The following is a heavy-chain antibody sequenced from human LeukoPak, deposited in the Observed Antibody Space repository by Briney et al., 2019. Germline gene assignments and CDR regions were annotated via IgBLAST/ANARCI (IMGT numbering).Heavy chain of an antibody. CDR1: GGSISSYY. J-gene: IGHJ4*02. Sequence: SETLSLTCTVSGGSISSYYWSWIRQPPGKGLEWIGYIYYIGSTNYNPSLKSRVTISVDTSKNQFSLKLSSVTAADTAVYYCASASRGSNYTGDYWGQGTLVTVSS. CDR3: ASASRGSNYTGDY. CDR2: IYYIGST. V-gene: IGHV4-59*01. D-gene: IGHD1-26*01.